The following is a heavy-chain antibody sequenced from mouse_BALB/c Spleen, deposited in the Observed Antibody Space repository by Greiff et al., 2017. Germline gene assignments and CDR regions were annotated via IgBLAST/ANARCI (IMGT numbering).Heavy chain of an antibody. J-gene: IGHJ1*01. CDR1: GFTFSSYG. D-gene: IGHD2-14*01. Sequence: EVKLVESGGDLVKPGGSLKLSCAASGFTFSSYGMSWVRQTPDKRLEWVATISSGGSYTYYPDSVKGRFTISRDNAKNTLYLQMSSLKSEDTAMYYCARHVDKVRRGDYWYFDVWGAGTTVTVSS. CDR3: ARHVDKVRRGDYWYFDV. CDR2: ISSGGSYT. V-gene: IGHV5-6*01.